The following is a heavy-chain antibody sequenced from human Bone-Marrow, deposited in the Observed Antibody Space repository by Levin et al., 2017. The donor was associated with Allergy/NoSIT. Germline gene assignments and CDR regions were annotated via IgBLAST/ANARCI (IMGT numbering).Heavy chain of an antibody. D-gene: IGHD2-15*01. CDR2: INPHSGGT. Sequence: ASVKVSCKASGYTFTVYYLHWVRQAPGQGLEWMGCINPHSGGTNYAQRFQGRVTMTRDTSISTAYMELRRLTSDDTATYYCARGGEVVIADIDYWGQGSLVIVSS. J-gene: IGHJ4*02. CDR3: ARGGEVVIADIDY. CDR1: GYTFTVYY. V-gene: IGHV1-2*02.